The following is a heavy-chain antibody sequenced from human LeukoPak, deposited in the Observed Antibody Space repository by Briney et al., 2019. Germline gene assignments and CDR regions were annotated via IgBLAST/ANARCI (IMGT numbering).Heavy chain of an antibody. J-gene: IGHJ4*02. Sequence: GESLQISCQGSGYSFTSYWIGWVRQMPGKSLEWMGIIYPGDSDTRYSPSFQGQVTISADKSISTAYLQWSSLKASDTAMYYCARRSDYYDSSGYRRWVFDYWGQGTLVTVSS. D-gene: IGHD3-22*01. V-gene: IGHV5-51*01. CDR3: ARRSDYYDSSGYRRWVFDY. CDR2: IYPGDSDT. CDR1: GYSFTSYW.